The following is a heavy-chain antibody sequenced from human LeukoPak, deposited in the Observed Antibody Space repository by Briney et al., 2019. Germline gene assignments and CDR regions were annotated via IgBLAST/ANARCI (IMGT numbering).Heavy chain of an antibody. Sequence: GGSLRPSFEAPGLTFSNAWMSWVGQAPGKGLEWVGRIKRKSDGGTTDYAAPVKGRFTISRDDSKNTLYLQMNSLKSEDTAVYYCTTELDVRPNHYWGQGTLVTVSS. V-gene: IGHV3-15*01. D-gene: IGHD1-14*01. CDR3: TTELDVRPNHY. J-gene: IGHJ4*02. CDR1: GLTFSNAW. CDR2: IKRKSDGGTT.